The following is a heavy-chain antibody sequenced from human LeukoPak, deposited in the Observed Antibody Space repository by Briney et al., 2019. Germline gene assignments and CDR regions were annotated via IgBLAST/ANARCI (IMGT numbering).Heavy chain of an antibody. V-gene: IGHV4-34*01. J-gene: IGHJ4*02. CDR2: INHSGST. Sequence: SETLSLTRAVYGGSFSGYYWSWIRQPPGKGLEWIGEINHSGSTNYNPSLKSRVTISVDTSKNQFSLKLSSVTAADTAVYYCARTRGRIMITFGGVHFDYWGQGTLVTVSS. D-gene: IGHD3-16*01. CDR1: GGSFSGYY. CDR3: ARTRGRIMITFGGVHFDY.